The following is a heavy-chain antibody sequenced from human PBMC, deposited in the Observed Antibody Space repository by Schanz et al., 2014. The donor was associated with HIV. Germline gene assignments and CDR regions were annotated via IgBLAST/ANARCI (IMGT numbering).Heavy chain of an antibody. V-gene: IGHV3-23*04. CDR3: AKPEYDSSGNSQSHFDY. Sequence: VQLVESGGGVVQPGRSLRLSCAVSGFTLGGYTLSWVRQAPGKGLECVSSIRVTGDNTYYADSVNGRFPISRDNSKNTLYLQMTTLRTEDTAVYYCAKPEYDSSGNSQSHFDYWGQGTLVTVSS. D-gene: IGHD3-22*01. CDR2: IRVTGDNT. J-gene: IGHJ4*02. CDR1: GFTLGGYT.